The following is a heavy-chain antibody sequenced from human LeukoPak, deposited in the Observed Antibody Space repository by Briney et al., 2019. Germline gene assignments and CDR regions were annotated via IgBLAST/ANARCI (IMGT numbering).Heavy chain of an antibody. D-gene: IGHD6-19*01. J-gene: IGHJ4*02. Sequence: SGGSLRLSCAASGFTFDDYGMSWVRQAPGKGLKWVSGINWDGGSTGYADSVKGRFTISRDNAKNSLYLQMNSLRAEDTALYYCARDWAYSSGWDYFDYWGQGTLVTVSS. CDR2: INWDGGST. V-gene: IGHV3-20*04. CDR1: GFTFDDYG. CDR3: ARDWAYSSGWDYFDY.